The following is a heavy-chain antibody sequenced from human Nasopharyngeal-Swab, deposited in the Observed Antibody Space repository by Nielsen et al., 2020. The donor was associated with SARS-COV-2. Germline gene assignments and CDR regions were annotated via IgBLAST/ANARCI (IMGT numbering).Heavy chain of an antibody. V-gene: IGHV3-53*01. J-gene: IGHJ4*02. CDR2: IYSGGST. D-gene: IGHD2-15*01. CDR3: ARETRFGYCSGGSCYGDFDY. Sequence: WIRQPPGKGLEWVSVIYSGGSTYYADSVKGRLTISRDNSKNTLYLQMNSLRAEDTAVYYCARETRFGYCSGGSCYGDFDYWGQGTLVTVSS.